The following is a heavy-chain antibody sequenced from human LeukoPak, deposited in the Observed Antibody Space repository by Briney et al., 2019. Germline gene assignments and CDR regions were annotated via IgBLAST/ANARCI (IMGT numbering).Heavy chain of an antibody. CDR1: GFTXXXYX. Sequence: GGSLRLSCAASGFTXXXYXXXXXXXXPXXXXXXVSSISRTGNYIYYADSVKGRFTISRDNAKNSLYLQMNNLRAEDSAVYYCARACGGECYLADYWGQGTLVTVSS. CDR3: ARACGGECYLADY. J-gene: IGHJ4*02. D-gene: IGHD2-21*01. V-gene: IGHV3-21*06. CDR2: ISRTGNYI.